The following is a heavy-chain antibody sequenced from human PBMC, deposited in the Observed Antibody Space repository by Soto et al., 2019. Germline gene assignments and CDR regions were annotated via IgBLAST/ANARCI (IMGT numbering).Heavy chain of an antibody. J-gene: IGHJ6*02. CDR1: GFNLSSYG. V-gene: IGHV3-33*01. CDR2: IWYDGSNK. Sequence: QVQLVESGGGVVQPGRSLRLSCTATGFNLSSYGMQWVRQAPGKGLEWVAVIWYDGSNKYYADSVKGRFTISRDNSKNTLYLQMNSLRAEDTAVYYCARGNYSSSYYGVDVWGQETTVTVSS. CDR3: ARGNYSSSYYGVDV. D-gene: IGHD6-13*01.